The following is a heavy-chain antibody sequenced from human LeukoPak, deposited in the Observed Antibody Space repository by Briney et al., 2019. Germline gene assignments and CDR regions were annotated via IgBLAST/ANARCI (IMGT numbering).Heavy chain of an antibody. CDR2: IRSKPQSYAT. CDR3: TRVGPSTVVDY. CDR1: GFTFSDSA. Sequence: GGSLRLSRAASGFTFSDSAIHWVRQASGKGLEWVGRIRSKPQSYATAYDESLKGRFTISRDDSKNTAYLQMSSLKIEDTAVYYCTRVGPSTVVDYWGQGTQVTVSS. J-gene: IGHJ4*02. V-gene: IGHV3-73*01. D-gene: IGHD1-26*01.